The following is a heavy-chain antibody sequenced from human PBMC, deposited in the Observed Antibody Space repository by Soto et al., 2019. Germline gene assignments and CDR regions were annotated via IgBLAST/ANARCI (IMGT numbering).Heavy chain of an antibody. Sequence: SETLSLTCAVYGGSFSGYYWSWIRQPPGKGLEWIGEINHSGSTNYNPSLKSRVTISVDTSKNQFSLKLSSVTAADTAVYYCAREGDYDILTGYYSPYIWFDPWGQGTLVTVSS. CDR3: AREGDYDILTGYYSPYIWFDP. D-gene: IGHD3-9*01. J-gene: IGHJ5*02. CDR1: GGSFSGYY. V-gene: IGHV4-34*01. CDR2: INHSGST.